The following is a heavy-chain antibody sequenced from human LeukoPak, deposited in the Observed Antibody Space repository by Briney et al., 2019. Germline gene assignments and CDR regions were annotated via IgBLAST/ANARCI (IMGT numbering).Heavy chain of an antibody. CDR2: INHSGST. V-gene: IGHV4-34*01. Sequence: SGTLSLTCAVYGGSFSGYYWSWIRQPPGKGLEWIGEINHSGSTNYNPSLKSRVTISVDTSKNQFSLKLSSVTAADTAVYYCAFRKSPQFDYWGQGTLVTVSS. J-gene: IGHJ4*02. CDR1: GGSFSGYY. CDR3: AFRKSPQFDY.